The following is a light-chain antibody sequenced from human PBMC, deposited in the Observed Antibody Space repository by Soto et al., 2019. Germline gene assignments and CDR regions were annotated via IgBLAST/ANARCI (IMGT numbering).Light chain of an antibody. CDR3: SSYTSTSTDV. CDR2: DLS. Sequence: QSALTQPPSVSGSPGQSVTISCTGTSSDVGSSNGVSWYPQPPGTAPKLMIYDLSNRPSGVPDRFSGSKSGNTAPLTISGLQAEDVADYYCSSYTSTSTDVFGTGTKVTVL. J-gene: IGLJ1*01. V-gene: IGLV2-18*02. CDR1: SSDVGSSNG.